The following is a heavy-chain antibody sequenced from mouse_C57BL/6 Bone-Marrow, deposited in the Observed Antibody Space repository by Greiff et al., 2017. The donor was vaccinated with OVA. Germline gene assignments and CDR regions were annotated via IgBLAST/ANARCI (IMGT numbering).Heavy chain of an antibody. CDR1: GYTFTSYW. V-gene: IGHV1-55*01. CDR3: AREGWTHWYFDV. Sequence: VQLQQPGAELVKPGASVKMSCKASGYTFTSYWITWVKQRPGQGLEWIGDIHPGSGSTNYNEKFKSKATLTVDTSSSTAYMQLSSLTSEDSAVYYCAREGWTHWYFDVWGTGTTVTVSS. D-gene: IGHD1-1*02. J-gene: IGHJ1*03. CDR2: IHPGSGST.